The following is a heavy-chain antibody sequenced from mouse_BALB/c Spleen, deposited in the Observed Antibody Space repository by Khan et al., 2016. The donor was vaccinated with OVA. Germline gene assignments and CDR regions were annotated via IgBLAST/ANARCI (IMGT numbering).Heavy chain of an antibody. D-gene: IGHD1-1*01. Sequence: QVQLQQSGAELVKAGASVKMSCKASGYTFTSYWMHWVKQRLGQGLEWFAETNPTNGRTYYNEKFKSKATLTVDKSSSTAYMLLSGPTFEDSAVYYCARIKKIVATYFDYWCQGTTLTFSS. CDR2: TNPTNGRT. J-gene: IGHJ2*01. CDR3: ARIKKIVATYFDY. CDR1: GYTFTSYW. V-gene: IGHV1S81*02.